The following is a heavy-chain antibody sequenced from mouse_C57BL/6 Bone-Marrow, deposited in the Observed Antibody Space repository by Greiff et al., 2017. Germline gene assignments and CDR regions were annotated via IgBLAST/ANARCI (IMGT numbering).Heavy chain of an antibody. CDR3: ARRLTGYYYAMDY. D-gene: IGHD4-1*01. CDR1: GYTFTSYW. Sequence: VQLQQPGAELVRPGTSVKLSCKASGYTFTSYWMHWVKQRPGQGLEWIGVIDPSDSYTNYNQKFKGKATLTVDTSSSTAYMQLSSLTSEDSAVYSGARRLTGYYYAMDYWGQGTSVTVSS. CDR2: IDPSDSYT. V-gene: IGHV1-59*01. J-gene: IGHJ4*01.